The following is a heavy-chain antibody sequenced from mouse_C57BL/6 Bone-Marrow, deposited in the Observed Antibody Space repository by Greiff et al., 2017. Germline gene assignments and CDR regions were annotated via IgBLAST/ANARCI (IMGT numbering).Heavy chain of an antibody. CDR3: SSPFYDFYSYWYFDV. V-gene: IGHV1-7*01. D-gene: IGHD2-3*01. CDR2: INPSSGYT. Sequence: VQLQQSGAELAKPGASVKLSCKASGYTFTSYWMHWVKQRPGQGLEWIGYINPSSGYTKYNQKFKDKATLTADKSSSTAYMQLSSLTCEDSAVYYCSSPFYDFYSYWYFDVWGTGTTVTVSS. CDR1: GYTFTSYW. J-gene: IGHJ1*03.